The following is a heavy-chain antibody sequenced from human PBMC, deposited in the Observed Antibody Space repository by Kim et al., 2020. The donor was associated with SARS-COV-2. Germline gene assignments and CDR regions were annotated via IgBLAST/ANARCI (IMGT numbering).Heavy chain of an antibody. CDR2: IAPHNGNT. CDR1: GYTFTNYG. J-gene: IGHJ6*02. D-gene: IGHD5-12*01. Sequence: ASVKVSCKTSGYTFTNYGLIWVRQAPGQGLEWMGWIAPHNGNTNYAQKLQGRVTMTTDTSTTTVHIELGSLRSDVTAVYYCARAWGVASITGHLYYYAMDVWGQGTAVTVSS. CDR3: ARAWGVASITGHLYYYAMDV. V-gene: IGHV1-18*01.